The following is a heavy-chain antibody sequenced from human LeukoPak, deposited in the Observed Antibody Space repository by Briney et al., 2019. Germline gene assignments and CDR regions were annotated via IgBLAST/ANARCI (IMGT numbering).Heavy chain of an antibody. V-gene: IGHV1-46*01. CDR2: INPSGGST. CDR3: AREETGTAFDAFDI. J-gene: IGHJ3*02. CDR1: GYTFISYY. Sequence: ASEKVSCKASGYTFISYYMHWVRQAPGQGLEWMGIINPSGGSTSYAQKFQGRVTMTRDTSTSTTYMELRSLRSDDTAVYYCAREETGTAFDAFDIWGQGTMVTVSS. D-gene: IGHD1-1*01.